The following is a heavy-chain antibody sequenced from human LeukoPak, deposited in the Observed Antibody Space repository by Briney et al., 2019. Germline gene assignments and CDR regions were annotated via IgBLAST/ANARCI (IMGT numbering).Heavy chain of an antibody. D-gene: IGHD2-15*01. CDR2: FDPEDGET. CDR3: ATIRYSNIPYYFDY. Sequence: ASVKVSCKVSGYTLTELSMHWVRQAPGKGLEWMGGFDPEDGETIYAQKFQGRVTMTEDTSTDTAYMELSSLRSEDTAVHYCATIRYSNIPYYFDYWGQGTLVTVSS. CDR1: GYTLTELS. J-gene: IGHJ4*02. V-gene: IGHV1-24*01.